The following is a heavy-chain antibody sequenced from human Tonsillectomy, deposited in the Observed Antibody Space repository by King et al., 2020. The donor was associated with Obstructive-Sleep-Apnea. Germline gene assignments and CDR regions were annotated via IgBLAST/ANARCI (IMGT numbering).Heavy chain of an antibody. V-gene: IGHV3-23*04. D-gene: IGHD6-19*01. CDR1: GFTFSNYA. J-gene: IGHJ5*02. CDR2: ISSGGGNT. Sequence: VQLVESGGGLVQPGGSLRLSCAASGFTFSNYAMTWVRQAPGRGLEWVSVISSGGGNTYYADSVKGRFTISRANSRNTLYLKMNSLRAEDTAVYYCAKCRGYDVSSGWYGASWGQGTVVSVSS. CDR3: AKCRGYDVSSGWYGAS.